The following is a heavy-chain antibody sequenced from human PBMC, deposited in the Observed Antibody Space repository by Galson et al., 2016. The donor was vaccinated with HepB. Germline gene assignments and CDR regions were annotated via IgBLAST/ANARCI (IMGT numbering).Heavy chain of an antibody. CDR3: ARVNTRYMSPGTHSYGLDV. Sequence: SETLSLTCAVYGGSFSAYYWTWIRQPPGKGLQWIGEVNHRGSTNYTPSLRSRVTISVDTSKNQFSLRLSSVTAADTAGYYCARVNTRYMSPGTHSYGLDVWGQGTTVTVSS. CDR2: VNHRGST. D-gene: IGHD1-7*01. J-gene: IGHJ6*02. CDR1: GGSFSAYY. V-gene: IGHV4-34*01.